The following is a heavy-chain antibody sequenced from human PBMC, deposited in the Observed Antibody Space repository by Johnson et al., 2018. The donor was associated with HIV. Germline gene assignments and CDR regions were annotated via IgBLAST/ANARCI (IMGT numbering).Heavy chain of an antibody. Sequence: QVQLVESGGGVVQPRGSLRLSCAASGFTFRDYGMHWVRQAPGQGLEWVAFIQYDGSNKYYADSVRGRFTISRDNSKNTLYLQMNSLRAEDTAVYYCAKSWHSGSLYDAFHIWGQGTMVTVSS. J-gene: IGHJ3*02. V-gene: IGHV3-30*02. CDR1: GFTFRDYG. CDR2: IQYDGSNK. CDR3: AKSWHSGSLYDAFHI. D-gene: IGHD1-26*01.